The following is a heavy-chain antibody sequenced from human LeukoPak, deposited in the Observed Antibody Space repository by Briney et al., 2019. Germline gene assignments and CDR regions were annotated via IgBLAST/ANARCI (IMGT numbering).Heavy chain of an antibody. CDR2: ISGSGGST. CDR3: AKQLGYCSDGSCYFPY. CDR1: GFTFSSYA. D-gene: IGHD2-15*01. V-gene: IGHV3-23*01. Sequence: GGSQRLSCAASGFTFSSYAMSWVRQAPGKGLERVSAISGSGGSTYYADSVKGRFTISRDNSKNTLYLQMNSLRAEDTAVYYCAKQLGYCSDGSCYFPYWGQGTLVTVSS. J-gene: IGHJ4*02.